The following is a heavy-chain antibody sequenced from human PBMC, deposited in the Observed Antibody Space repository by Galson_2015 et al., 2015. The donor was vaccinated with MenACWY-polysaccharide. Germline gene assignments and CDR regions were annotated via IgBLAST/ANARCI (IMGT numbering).Heavy chain of an antibody. J-gene: IGHJ4*02. Sequence: SVKVSCKASGDSPNTYSIGWVRQAPGQGLEWMGRIIPFATMENYAQKFQGRVTISADTSANTVYMQLSSLRSDDTAVYFCARVDCSGGHCYFAYWGQGTLVTVSS. V-gene: IGHV1-69*02. D-gene: IGHD2-15*01. CDR1: GDSPNTYS. CDR2: IIPFATME. CDR3: ARVDCSGGHCYFAY.